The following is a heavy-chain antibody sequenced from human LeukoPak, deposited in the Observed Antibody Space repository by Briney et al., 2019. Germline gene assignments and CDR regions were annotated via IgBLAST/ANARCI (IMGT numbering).Heavy chain of an antibody. J-gene: IGHJ6*02. CDR1: GFTFDDYG. CDR2: INWNGGST. D-gene: IGHD3-10*01. Sequence: GGSLRLSCAASGFTFDDYGMSWVRQAPGKGLEWVSGINWNGGSTGYADSVKGRFTISRDNAKNSLYLQMNSLRAEDTALYYCAGEGVGELSGYYYYYGMDVWGQGTTVTVSS. CDR3: AGEGVGELSGYYYYYGMDV. V-gene: IGHV3-20*04.